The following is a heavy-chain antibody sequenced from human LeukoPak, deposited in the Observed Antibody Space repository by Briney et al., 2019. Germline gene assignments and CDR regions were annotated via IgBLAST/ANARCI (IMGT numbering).Heavy chain of an antibody. Sequence: GGSLRLSCAASGFTFSSYSMNWVRQAPGKGLEWVSSISSSSSYIYYADSVKGRFTISRDNAKNSLYLQLSSLRVEDMGIYYCARDGERAAPWALDLWGQGTMVTVSS. J-gene: IGHJ3*01. CDR3: ARDGERAAPWALDL. CDR1: GFTFSSYS. D-gene: IGHD3-10*01. CDR2: ISSSSSYI. V-gene: IGHV3-21*01.